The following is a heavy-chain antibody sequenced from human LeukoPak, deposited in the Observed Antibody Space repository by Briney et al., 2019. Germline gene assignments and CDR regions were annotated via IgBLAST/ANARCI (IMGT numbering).Heavy chain of an antibody. J-gene: IGHJ5*02. CDR3: AGLEYSSSWYSVWGPVPGNWFDP. CDR1: GFTFSSYC. D-gene: IGHD6-13*01. CDR2: ISSSSSYI. Sequence: GGSLRLSCAASGFTFSSYCMNWVRQAPGKGLEWVSSISSSSSYIYYADSVKGRFTISRDNAKNSLYLQMNSLRAEDTAVYYCAGLEYSSSWYSVWGPVPGNWFDPWGQGTLVTVSS. V-gene: IGHV3-21*01.